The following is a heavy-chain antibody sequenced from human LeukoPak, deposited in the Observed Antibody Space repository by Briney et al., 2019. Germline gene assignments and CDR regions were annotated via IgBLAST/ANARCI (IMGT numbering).Heavy chain of an antibody. V-gene: IGHV3-48*01. CDR1: GFTFSSYS. CDR2: ISSSSSTI. J-gene: IGHJ4*02. Sequence: GGSLRLSCAASGFTFSSYSMNWVRQAPGKGLEWVSYISSSSSTIYYADSVKGRFTISRDNAKNSLYLQMNSLRAEDTAVYYCRAVINLAVAGSYYFDYWGQGTLVTVSS. CDR3: RAVINLAVAGSYYFDY. D-gene: IGHD6-19*01.